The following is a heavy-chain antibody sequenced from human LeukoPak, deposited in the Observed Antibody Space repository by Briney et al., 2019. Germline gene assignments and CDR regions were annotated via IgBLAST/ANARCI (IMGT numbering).Heavy chain of an antibody. J-gene: IGHJ3*01. V-gene: IGHV1-2*02. CDR2: FDPKSGGT. D-gene: IGHD7-27*01. CDR1: GYTLTDNH. CDR3: ARELGVNAFDV. Sequence: ASVKVSCKASGYTLTDNHLYWVRQAPGQGLEWMGWFDPKSGGTNLAQNFQGSLTMTRDTSTSTAYMELSRLTFDDTAVYYCARELGVNAFDVWGQGTMVTVSS.